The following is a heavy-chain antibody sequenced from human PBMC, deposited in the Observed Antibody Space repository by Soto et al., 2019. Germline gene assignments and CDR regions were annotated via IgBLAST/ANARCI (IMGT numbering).Heavy chain of an antibody. CDR3: ARDRDCSGGSCYPGEFDP. CDR2: FYNSGST. D-gene: IGHD2-15*01. J-gene: IGHJ5*02. CDR1: GGSISSGGYS. V-gene: IGHV4-30-2*01. Sequence: QLQLQESGSGLVKPSQTLSLTCAVSGGSISSGGYSWSWIGRHPGKGLEGIGYFYNSGSTYYNPSLKSRVTISVDRSKNQFSLKLSSVTAADTAVYFCARDRDCSGGSCYPGEFDPWGQGTLVTVSS.